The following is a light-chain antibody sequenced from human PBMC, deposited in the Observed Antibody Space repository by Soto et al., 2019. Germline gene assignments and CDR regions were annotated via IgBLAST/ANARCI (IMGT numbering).Light chain of an antibody. CDR3: HQYNTLPLP. CDR1: QNIRGN. V-gene: IGKV3-15*01. Sequence: EIVMTQSPATLSVSPGERATLSCRASQNIRGNLAWYQQKPGHPPTLLVSDASTRARNIPARFNGSGSGTEFTLAISSLQSEDFAVYYCHQYNTLPLPFGGGTKVEIK. CDR2: DAS. J-gene: IGKJ4*01.